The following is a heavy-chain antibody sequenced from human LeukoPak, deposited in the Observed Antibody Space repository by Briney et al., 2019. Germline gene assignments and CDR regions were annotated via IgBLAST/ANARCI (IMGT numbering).Heavy chain of an antibody. Sequence: GGSLRLSCVASGFTFSTYTMNWVRQAPGKGLEWVSYISSSGSTINYADSLKGRFTISRDNAKNSMYLLMNSLRVEDTAVYYCVRDVLYYYGAERLFWFDPWGQGTLVTVSS. CDR2: ISSSGSTI. CDR3: VRDVLYYYGAERLFWFDP. V-gene: IGHV3-48*04. J-gene: IGHJ5*02. D-gene: IGHD3-10*01. CDR1: GFTFSTYT.